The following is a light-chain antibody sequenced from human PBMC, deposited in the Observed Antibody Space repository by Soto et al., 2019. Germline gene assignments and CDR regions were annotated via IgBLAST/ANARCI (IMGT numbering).Light chain of an antibody. J-gene: IGKJ1*01. CDR3: QQSYNTPWT. CDR2: AAS. Sequence: DIQMTQSPSSPSASVGDRVTITCRASQSINNYLNWYQQKPGKAPNLLIYAASNLQSGVPSRFSGSGSGAYFTLTVSSLQPEDFATYFCQQSYNTPWTFXQGTKVDIK. V-gene: IGKV1-39*01. CDR1: QSINNY.